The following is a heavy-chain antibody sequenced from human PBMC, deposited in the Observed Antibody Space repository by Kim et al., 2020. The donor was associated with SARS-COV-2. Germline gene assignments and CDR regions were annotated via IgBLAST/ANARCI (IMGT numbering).Heavy chain of an antibody. Sequence: GGSLRLSCAASGFIFDNYAINWVRQAPGKGLEWVSVIRGNGALRYYLDSVKGRFTISRDNSKNTLYLQMNSLRAEDTAVYYCARTPGPGQNYFDPWGRGTLVTVSS. D-gene: IGHD1-7*01. J-gene: IGHJ5*02. V-gene: IGHV3-23*01. CDR3: ARTPGPGQNYFDP. CDR2: IRGNGALR. CDR1: GFIFDNYA.